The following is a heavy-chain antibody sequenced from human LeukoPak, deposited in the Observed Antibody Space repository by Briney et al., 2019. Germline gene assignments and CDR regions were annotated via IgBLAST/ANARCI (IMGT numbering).Heavy chain of an antibody. CDR3: ARDWDYYDSSGPCGY. Sequence: ASVKVSCKASGYTFTSYGISWVRQAPGQGLEWMGWISAYNGNTNYAQKLQGRVTMTTDTSTSTAYMELRSLRSDDTAVYYCARDWDYYDSSGPCGYWGQGTLVTVSS. CDR1: GYTFTSYG. D-gene: IGHD3-22*01. J-gene: IGHJ4*02. CDR2: ISAYNGNT. V-gene: IGHV1-18*01.